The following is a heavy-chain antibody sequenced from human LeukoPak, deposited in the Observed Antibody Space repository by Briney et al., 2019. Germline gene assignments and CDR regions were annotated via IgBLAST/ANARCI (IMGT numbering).Heavy chain of an antibody. J-gene: IGHJ4*02. CDR3: ARLLSDYFDH. V-gene: IGHV4-59*08. CDR1: GGSISDYY. Sequence: SDTLSITCTASGGSISDYYYRWIRQPPGKRLEWIGYIHYSGSTNYNPSLKSRVTISIDTSKNQFSLKLSSVTAADTAVYYCARLLSDYFDHWGQGTLVTVSS. D-gene: IGHD3-10*01. CDR2: IHYSGST.